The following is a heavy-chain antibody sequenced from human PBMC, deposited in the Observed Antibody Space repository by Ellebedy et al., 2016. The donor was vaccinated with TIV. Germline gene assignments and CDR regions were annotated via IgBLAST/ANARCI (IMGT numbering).Heavy chain of an antibody. Sequence: MPSETLSLTCAVYGGSFSGYSWSWIRQPPGKGLEWIGEINHSGSTNYNPSLKSRVTISVDTSKNQFYLKLSSVTAADTAVYYCARAPLKYYYDSSAYTHLDYWGQGTLVTVSS. CDR3: ARAPLKYYYDSSAYTHLDY. J-gene: IGHJ4*02. D-gene: IGHD3-22*01. V-gene: IGHV4-34*01. CDR2: INHSGST. CDR1: GGSFSGYS.